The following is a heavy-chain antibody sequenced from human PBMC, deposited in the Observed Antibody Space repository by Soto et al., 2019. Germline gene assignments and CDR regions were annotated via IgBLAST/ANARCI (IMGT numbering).Heavy chain of an antibody. CDR2: VSHDGSNK. V-gene: IGHV3-30*18. D-gene: IGHD6-19*01. Sequence: QVQLVESGGGVVQPGRSLGLSCAASGFTFSSYVMHWVRQAPGKGLEWVAVVSHDGSNKDYADSVKGRFTISRDNSKNTLYLQMNSLRAEDTAVDYWAKVLLTYTSGWNHPHFDYWGQGTLVTVSS. CDR1: GFTFSSYV. CDR3: AKVLLTYTSGWNHPHFDY. J-gene: IGHJ4*02.